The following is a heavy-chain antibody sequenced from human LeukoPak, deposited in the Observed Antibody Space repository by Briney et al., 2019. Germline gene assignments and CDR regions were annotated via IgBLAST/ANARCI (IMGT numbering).Heavy chain of an antibody. J-gene: IGHJ4*02. CDR2: VFFTGST. CDR1: GDSIRSHY. CDR3: ATLEWELLGAHL. Sequence: SETLSLTCSVSGDSIRSHYWSWIRQPPGKRPEWIGHVFFTGSTTYNPTLEGRVTISIDTSGSQFSLKLTSVTAADTAVYYCATLEWELLGAHLWGQGILLSVSS. D-gene: IGHD1-26*01. V-gene: IGHV4-59*11.